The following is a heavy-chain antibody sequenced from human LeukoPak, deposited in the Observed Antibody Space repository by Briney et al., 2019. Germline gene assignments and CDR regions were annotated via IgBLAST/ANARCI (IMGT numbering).Heavy chain of an antibody. CDR1: GGSISSGSYY. J-gene: IGHJ4*02. V-gene: IGHV4-61*02. CDR3: ARVTSTGRNLFFRY. CDR2: IYTSGST. Sequence: SETLSLTCTVSGGSISSGSYYWSWIRQPAGKGLEWIGRIYTSGSTNYNPSLKSRVTISVDTSKNQFSLKVSSVTAADTAVYYCARVTSTGRNLFFRYWGQGTLVTVSS. D-gene: IGHD6-19*01.